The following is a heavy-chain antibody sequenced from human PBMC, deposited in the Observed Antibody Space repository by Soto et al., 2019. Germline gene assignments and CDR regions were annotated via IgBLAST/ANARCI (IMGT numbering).Heavy chain of an antibody. CDR3: ARQRTTVVTQAYFDH. CDR2: IYYSGRT. Sequence: SETLSLTCIVSGESISSSSYYWGWIRQPPGKGLEWIGSIYYSGRTYYNPSSKSRATISIDTSKNQFSLKLSSVTATDTAVYYCARQRTTVVTQAYFDHWGQGALVT. CDR1: GESISSSSYY. V-gene: IGHV4-39*01. D-gene: IGHD2-21*02. J-gene: IGHJ4*02.